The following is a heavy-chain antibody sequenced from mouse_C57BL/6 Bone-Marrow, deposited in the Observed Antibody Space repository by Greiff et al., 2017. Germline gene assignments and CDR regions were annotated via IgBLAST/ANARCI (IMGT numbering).Heavy chain of an antibody. CDR1: GYTFTSYD. CDR3: ARLEFDGSSGDWYFDV. Sequence: QVQLQQSGPELVKPGASVKLSCKASGYTFTSYDINWVPQRPGQGLGWIGWLYPRDGSTKYNEKFKGKGTLTVDTSSSTAYMELHSLTSEDSAVYFSARLEFDGSSGDWYFDVWGTGTTVTVSS. J-gene: IGHJ1*03. D-gene: IGHD1-1*01. V-gene: IGHV1-85*01. CDR2: LYPRDGST.